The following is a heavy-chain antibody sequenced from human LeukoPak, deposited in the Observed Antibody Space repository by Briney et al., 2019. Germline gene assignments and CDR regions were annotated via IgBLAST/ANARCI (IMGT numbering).Heavy chain of an antibody. D-gene: IGHD5-24*01. CDR3: TRDQMNY. Sequence: GGSLRLSCTASEFTVSRNYMLWVRQAPGKGLEWVSLIFSNGDTHYADSVKGRSTISRDTSKNTVSLQMNSLRVEDTAMYYCTRDQMNYWGQGTLVTVSS. CDR2: IFSNGDT. CDR1: EFTVSRNY. J-gene: IGHJ4*02. V-gene: IGHV3-53*01.